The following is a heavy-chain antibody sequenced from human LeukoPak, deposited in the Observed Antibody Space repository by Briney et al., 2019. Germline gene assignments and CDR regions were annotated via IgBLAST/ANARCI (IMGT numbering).Heavy chain of an antibody. D-gene: IGHD1-26*01. CDR3: AREYSGSCPFDY. CDR2: IWYDGSNK. CDR1: GFTFSSYG. Sequence: PGRSLRLSCAASGFTFSSYGMHWVRQAPGKGLEWVAVIWYDGSNKYYADSVKGRFTISRDNSKNTLYLQMNSLRAEDTAVYYCAREYSGSCPFDYWGQGTLVTVSS. J-gene: IGHJ4*02. V-gene: IGHV3-33*01.